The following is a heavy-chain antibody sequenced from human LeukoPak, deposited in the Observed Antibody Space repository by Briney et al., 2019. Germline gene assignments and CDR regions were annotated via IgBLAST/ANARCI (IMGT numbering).Heavy chain of an antibody. D-gene: IGHD3-16*01. CDR1: GFTVSSNY. Sequence: GGSLRLSCAASGFTVSSNYMSWVRQAPGKGLEWVSAISGSGGSTYYADSVKGRFTISRDNSKNTLYLQMNSLRAEDTAVYYCAKVSGSYARNWFDPWGQGTLVTVSS. J-gene: IGHJ5*02. V-gene: IGHV3-23*01. CDR3: AKVSGSYARNWFDP. CDR2: ISGSGGST.